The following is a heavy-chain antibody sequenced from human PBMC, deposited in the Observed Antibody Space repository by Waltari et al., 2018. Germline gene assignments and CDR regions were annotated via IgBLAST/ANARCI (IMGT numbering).Heavy chain of an antibody. CDR1: GFTFSSYS. J-gene: IGHJ4*02. V-gene: IGHV3-21*01. D-gene: IGHD5-12*01. Sequence: EVQLVESGGGLVKPGGSLRLSCAASGFTFSSYSMNGVRQAPGKGLEWVSSISSSSSYIYYADSVKGRFTISRDNAKNSLYLQMNSLRAEDTAVYYCAREGREMATITGSDYWGQGTLVTVSS. CDR2: ISSSSSYI. CDR3: AREGREMATITGSDY.